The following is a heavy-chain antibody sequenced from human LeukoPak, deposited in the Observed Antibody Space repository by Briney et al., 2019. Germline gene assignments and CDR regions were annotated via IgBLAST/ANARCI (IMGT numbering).Heavy chain of an antibody. J-gene: IGHJ4*02. V-gene: IGHV4-39*01. CDR1: GGSISSSSYY. CDR2: IYYSGST. Sequence: SETLSLTCTVSGGSISSSSYYWGWIRQPPGKGLEWIGSIYYSGSTYYNPSLKGRVTISVDTSKNQFSLKLSSVTAADTAVYYCARLRAVFCSSTSCYVGLYYFDYWGQGTLVTVSS. CDR3: ARLRAVFCSSTSCYVGLYYFDY. D-gene: IGHD2-2*01.